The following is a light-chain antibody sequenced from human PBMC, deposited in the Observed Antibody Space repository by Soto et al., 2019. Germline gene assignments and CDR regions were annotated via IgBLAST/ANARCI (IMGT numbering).Light chain of an antibody. CDR2: EVS. V-gene: IGLV2-18*02. J-gene: IGLJ1*01. CDR3: SSYTSSSTYV. Sequence: QSVLPQPPSVSGSPGQSVTISRTGTSSDVGSYNRVSWYQQPPGTAPKLMIYEVSNRPSGVPDRFSGSKSDNTASLTISGLQAEDEADYYCSSYTSSSTYVFGTGTKVTVL. CDR1: SSDVGSYNR.